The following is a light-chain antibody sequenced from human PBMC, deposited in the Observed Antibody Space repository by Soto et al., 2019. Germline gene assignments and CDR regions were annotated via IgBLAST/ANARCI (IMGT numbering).Light chain of an antibody. J-gene: IGKJ4*01. CDR1: QSISNS. V-gene: IGKV3-15*01. Sequence: EIVMTQSPATLPVSPGERATLSCRASQSISNSLAWYRQRPGQAPRLLIYGSSTRASGIPVRFSGRGSGTEFTLTISSLQSEDFAVYYCQQYHNWPPMLTVGGGTKVDIK. CDR3: QQYHNWPPMLT. CDR2: GSS.